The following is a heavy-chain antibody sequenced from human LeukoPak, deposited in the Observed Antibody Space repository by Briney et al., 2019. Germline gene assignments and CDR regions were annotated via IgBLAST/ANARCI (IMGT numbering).Heavy chain of an antibody. CDR3: ARIWGSTSTLDY. V-gene: IGHV3-33*03. CDR1: GFTFSDNG. D-gene: IGHD2/OR15-2a*01. CDR2: IWYDGSKE. J-gene: IGHJ4*02. Sequence: PGGSLRLSCAASGFTFSDNGMHWVRQAPGKGLEWVALIWYDGSKEYYADSVKGRFTISRDNSQNTLFLQMNSLRVEDTAVYYCARIWGSTSTLDYWGQGTLVTVSS.